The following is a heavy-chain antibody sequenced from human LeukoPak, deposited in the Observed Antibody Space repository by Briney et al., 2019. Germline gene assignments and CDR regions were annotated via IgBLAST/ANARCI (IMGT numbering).Heavy chain of an antibody. J-gene: IGHJ4*02. CDR2: IYKSETT. CDR3: VTGFGWLPDY. V-gene: IGHV4-59*11. D-gene: IGHD5-12*01. CDR1: GGSITSLY. Sequence: PSETLSLTCAVSGGSITSLYCNWIRQPPGKGLEWIGYIYKSETTTYNPSLRSRDTISADTYKNQFSLKLSSVTAEDTAVYYCVTGFGWLPDYWGQGTLVTVSS.